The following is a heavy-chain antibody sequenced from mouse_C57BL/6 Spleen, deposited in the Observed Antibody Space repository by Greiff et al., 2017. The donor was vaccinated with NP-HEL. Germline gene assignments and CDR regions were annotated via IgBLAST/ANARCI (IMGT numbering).Heavy chain of an antibody. CDR2: ISSGSSTI. CDR3: TRRVVIYYGSTSLWYIGV. J-gene: IGHJ1*03. D-gene: IGHD1-1*01. Sequence: DVMLVESGGGLVKPGGSLKLSCAASGFTFSDYGMHWVRQAPEKGLEWVAYISSGSSTIYYADTVKGRFTITRDNAKNTLFLHMTSLRSENAAIYYWTRRVVIYYGSTSLWYIGVWGTRTTVTVSS. V-gene: IGHV5-17*01. CDR1: GFTFSDYG.